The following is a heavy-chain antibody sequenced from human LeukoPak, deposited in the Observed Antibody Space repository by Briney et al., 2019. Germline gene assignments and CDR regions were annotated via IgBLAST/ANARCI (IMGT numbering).Heavy chain of an antibody. CDR1: GFTFNAYW. D-gene: IGHD3/OR15-3a*01. J-gene: IGHJ3*02. CDR2: ISYDGSNK. CDR3: AFGLFSDYDAFDI. Sequence: PGGSLRLSCAASGFTFNAYWMSWVRQAPGKGLEWVAVISYDGSNKYYADSVKGRFTISRDNSKNTLYLQMNSLRAEDTAVYYCAFGLFSDYDAFDIWGQGTMVTVSS. V-gene: IGHV3-30-3*01.